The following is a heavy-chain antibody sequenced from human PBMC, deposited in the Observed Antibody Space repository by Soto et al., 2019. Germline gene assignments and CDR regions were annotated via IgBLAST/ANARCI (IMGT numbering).Heavy chain of an antibody. Sequence: EVQLLESGGGLVQPGGSLRLSFAASGFTFSSYAMTWVRQAPAQGLEWVSGISGSGGGTYYADSVKGRFTISRDSSKNTLYLQMDSLRAEDTAVYYCAKKTDSSSPWGALDIWGQGTMVSVSS. D-gene: IGHD6-6*01. CDR1: GFTFSSYA. V-gene: IGHV3-23*01. CDR3: AKKTDSSSPWGALDI. J-gene: IGHJ3*02. CDR2: ISGSGGGT.